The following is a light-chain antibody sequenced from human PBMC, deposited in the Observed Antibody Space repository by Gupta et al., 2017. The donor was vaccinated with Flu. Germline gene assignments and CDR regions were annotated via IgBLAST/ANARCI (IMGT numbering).Light chain of an antibody. Sequence: DIVMTQSPDSLAVSLGGRATMHCKSSQSVLHSSNNRNYIAWYQLKPGQSPKLLIYLTSTRASGVPDRFSGSVSGTDFTLTISSLQPEDVAVYYCHQYYNLPITFGGGTKVEIK. CDR1: QSVLHSSNNRNY. V-gene: IGKV4-1*01. J-gene: IGKJ4*01. CDR3: HQYYNLPIT. CDR2: LTS.